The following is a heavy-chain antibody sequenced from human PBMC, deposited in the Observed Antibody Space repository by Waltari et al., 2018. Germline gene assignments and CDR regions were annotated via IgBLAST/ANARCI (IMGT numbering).Heavy chain of an antibody. CDR3: ARVSPRYCSGGSCYGFGRDPFDP. CDR1: GGSISSYY. Sequence: QVQLQESGPGLVKPSETLSLTCTVSGGSISSYYWSWIRQPPGKGLEWIGYIYYSGSTNYNPSLKSRVTISVDTSKNQFSLKLSSVTAADTAVYYCARVSPRYCSGGSCYGFGRDPFDPWGQGTLVTVSS. D-gene: IGHD2-15*01. V-gene: IGHV4-59*01. CDR2: IYYSGST. J-gene: IGHJ5*02.